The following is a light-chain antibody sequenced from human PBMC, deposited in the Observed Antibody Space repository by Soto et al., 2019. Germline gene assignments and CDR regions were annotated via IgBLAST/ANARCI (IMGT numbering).Light chain of an antibody. CDR2: DAS. J-gene: IGKJ5*01. V-gene: IGKV3-11*01. CDR1: QSVGSS. CDR3: QQRLSWPIT. Sequence: EIVFTQSPVTLSLSPGERATLSCRASQSVGSSLAWYQQRPGQAPRLLIYDASNRATGIPARFSGSGSGTDFTLTISSLEPEDFAVYYCQQRLSWPITFGQGTRLEIK.